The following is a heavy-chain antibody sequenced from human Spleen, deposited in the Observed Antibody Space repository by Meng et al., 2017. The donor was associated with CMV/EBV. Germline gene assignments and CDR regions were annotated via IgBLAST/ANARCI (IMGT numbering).Heavy chain of an antibody. CDR3: ARETDGSGSSYGMDV. CDR2: INHSGST. Sequence: GSLRLSCAVYGGSFSGYYWSWIRQPPGKGLEWIGEINHSGSTNYNPSLKSRVTILVDTSKNQFSLKLRSVTAADTAMYYCARETDGSGSSYGMDVWGQGTTVTVSS. J-gene: IGHJ6*02. D-gene: IGHD3-10*01. CDR1: GGSFSGYY. V-gene: IGHV4-34*01.